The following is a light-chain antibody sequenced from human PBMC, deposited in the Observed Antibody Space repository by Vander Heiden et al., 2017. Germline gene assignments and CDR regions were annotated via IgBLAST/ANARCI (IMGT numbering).Light chain of an antibody. J-gene: IGKJ4*01. CDR2: GAS. CDR1: QSVSSSY. Sequence: ELVLTQSPGTLSLSPGERATLSCRASQSVSSSYLAWYQQKPGQAPRLLIYGASSSGSGTDFTITISRLEPEDFAVYYCQQYGSSPPVTFGGGTKVEIK. CDR3: QQYGSSPPVT. V-gene: IGKV3-20*01.